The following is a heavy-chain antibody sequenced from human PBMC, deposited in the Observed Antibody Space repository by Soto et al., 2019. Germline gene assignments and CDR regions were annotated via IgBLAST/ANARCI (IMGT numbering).Heavy chain of an antibody. J-gene: IGHJ4*02. V-gene: IGHV4-59*01. D-gene: IGHD2-15*01. Sequence: SETLSLTCRVSGVSISGYYWSWIRQTPEKGLEWIGYIYYSGSTNYNPSLKSRVTMLIDMSKNQFSLKLTSVSAADTAAYYCAAAPRDWDQGILVTVS. CDR1: GVSISGYY. CDR2: IYYSGST. CDR3: AAAPRD.